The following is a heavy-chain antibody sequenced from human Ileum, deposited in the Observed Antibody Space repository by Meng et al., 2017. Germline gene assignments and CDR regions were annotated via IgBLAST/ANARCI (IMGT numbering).Heavy chain of an antibody. D-gene: IGHD4-23*01. CDR2: ISHSGST. CDR3: ARHGGYYQGF. V-gene: IGHV4-4*02. J-gene: IGHJ4*02. Sequence: QVQLQEPGPGLVKPSGTLSLPCAVSSGSITSDTYWSWVRLPPGKGLEWIGQISHSGSTFYNPSLKSRVTMSVDKSKSQFSLMLTSVTAADTAVYYCARHGGYYQGFWGQGTLVTVSS. CDR1: SGSITSDTY.